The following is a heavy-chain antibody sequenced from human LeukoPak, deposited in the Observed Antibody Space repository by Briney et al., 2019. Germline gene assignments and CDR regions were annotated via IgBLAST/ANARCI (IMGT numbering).Heavy chain of an antibody. J-gene: IGHJ5*02. D-gene: IGHD6-13*01. CDR3: ARAPIAAAGKTGWFDP. Sequence: GASVKVSYKASGYSLTTYYMHWVRQAPGQGLEWMGIINPSGGSTSYAQKFQGRVTMTRDTSTSTVYMELSSLRSEDTAVYYCARAPIAAAGKTGWFDPWGQGTLVTVSS. CDR1: GYSLTTYY. CDR2: INPSGGST. V-gene: IGHV1-46*01.